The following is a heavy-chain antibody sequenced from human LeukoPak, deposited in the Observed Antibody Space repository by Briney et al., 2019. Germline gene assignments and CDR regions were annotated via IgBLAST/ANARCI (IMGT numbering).Heavy chain of an antibody. CDR3: ARDYCSSTSCYPTDAFDI. D-gene: IGHD2-2*01. Sequence: ASVKVSCKASGYTFTSHGISWVRQAPGQGLEWMGWISTYNGNTNYAQKLQGRVSMTTDTSTSTAYMDLRSLRSEDTAVYYCARDYCSSTSCYPTDAFDIWGQGTMVTVSS. J-gene: IGHJ3*02. V-gene: IGHV1-18*01. CDR2: ISTYNGNT. CDR1: GYTFTSHG.